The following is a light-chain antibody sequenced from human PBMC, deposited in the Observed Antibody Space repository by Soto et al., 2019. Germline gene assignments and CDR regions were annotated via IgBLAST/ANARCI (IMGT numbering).Light chain of an antibody. V-gene: IGKV3-11*01. Sequence: EVVLTQSPATLSLSPGERGTLSCRASQTVAEHLAWYQQKPGQPPRLLIYDASKRATGVPARFSGSGSGTDFSLAITTLEPEDLAVYFCQQRANWQPVTFGQGTKVQIK. CDR2: DAS. CDR3: QQRANWQPVT. CDR1: QTVAEH. J-gene: IGKJ1*01.